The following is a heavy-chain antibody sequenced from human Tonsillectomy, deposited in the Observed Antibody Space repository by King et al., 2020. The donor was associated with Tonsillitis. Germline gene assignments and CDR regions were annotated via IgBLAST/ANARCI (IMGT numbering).Heavy chain of an antibody. Sequence: VQLQQSGPGLVKPSQTLSLTCAISGDSVSSNSAAWTWIRPSPSRGLEWLGRTYYRSKWYNDYAVSVKSRITINPDTSKNQFSLQLNSVTPEDTAVYYCARVRYDFWSGYFFYWYFDLWGRGTLVTVSS. V-gene: IGHV6-1*01. J-gene: IGHJ2*01. CDR3: ARVRYDFWSGYFFYWYFDL. CDR2: TYYRSKWYN. D-gene: IGHD3-3*01. CDR1: GDSVSSNSAA.